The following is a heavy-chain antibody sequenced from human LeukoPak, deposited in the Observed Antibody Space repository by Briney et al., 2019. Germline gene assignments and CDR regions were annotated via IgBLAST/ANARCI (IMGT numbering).Heavy chain of an antibody. CDR1: GDNFSSYV. D-gene: IGHD3-16*02. Sequence: ASVKVSCKASGDNFSSYVLTWVRQAPGQGLEWMGRIIPTLNVANFAQKFRGRVSITADKSTNTAHLELSNLRSEDTAVYYCTREGVCPPDPTSYPRLPFDIWGKGPLVTASP. V-gene: IGHV1-69*04. CDR3: TREGVCPPDPTSYPRLPFDI. J-gene: IGHJ3*02. CDR2: IIPTLNVA.